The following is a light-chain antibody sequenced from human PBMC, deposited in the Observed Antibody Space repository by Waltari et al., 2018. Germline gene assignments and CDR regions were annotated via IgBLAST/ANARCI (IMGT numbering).Light chain of an antibody. CDR3: QTWNTGNWI. CDR2: LKSDGSH. V-gene: IGLV4-69*02. J-gene: IGLJ2*01. CDR1: SGHRNFV. Sequence: QLVLTQSPSASASLGASVKLTCPLPSGHRNFVIALHQQQPEKGPRFLMKLKSDGSHNKGDGIPDRFSGSSSGAERYLTISNLQSEDEADYFCQTWNTGNWIFGGGTKLTVL.